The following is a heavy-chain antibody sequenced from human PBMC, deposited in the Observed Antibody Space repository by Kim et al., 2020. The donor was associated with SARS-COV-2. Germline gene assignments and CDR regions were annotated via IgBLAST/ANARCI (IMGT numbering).Heavy chain of an antibody. Sequence: GINKYYVASVKGRFTISRDNSKNPLYLQMNSLRAEDTAVYYWARAIAARVYWGQGTLVTVSS. D-gene: IGHD6-6*01. CDR3: ARAIAARVY. CDR2: GINK. V-gene: IGHV3-30*01. J-gene: IGHJ4*02.